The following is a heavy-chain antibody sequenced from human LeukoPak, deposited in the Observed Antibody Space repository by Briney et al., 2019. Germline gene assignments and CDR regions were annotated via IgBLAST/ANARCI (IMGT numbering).Heavy chain of an antibody. Sequence: SETLSLTCTVSGGSISDYYWNWIRQPAGKGLEWIGRIHTSGSTNYNPSLKSRVTMSVDTSKNQFSLKLSSVTAADTAVYYCARDTGVSSYYCDYWGQGTLVTVFS. J-gene: IGHJ4*02. D-gene: IGHD3-10*01. CDR2: IHTSGST. CDR1: GGSISDYY. CDR3: ARDTGVSSYYCDY. V-gene: IGHV4-4*07.